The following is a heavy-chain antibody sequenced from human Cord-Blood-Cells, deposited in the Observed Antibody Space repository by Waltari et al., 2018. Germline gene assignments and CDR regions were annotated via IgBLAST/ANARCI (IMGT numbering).Heavy chain of an antibody. J-gene: IGHJ6*02. CDR3: AKLEDDFWSGYYCGMDV. CDR1: GFTFSSYA. D-gene: IGHD3-3*01. CDR2: ISGSGGST. Sequence: EVQLLESGGGLVQPGGSLRLSCAASGFTFSSYAMSWVRQAPGKGLEWVPAISGSGGSTYYADSVKGRFTISRDNSKNTLYLQMNSLRAEDTAVYYCAKLEDDFWSGYYCGMDVWGQGTTVTVSS. V-gene: IGHV3-23*01.